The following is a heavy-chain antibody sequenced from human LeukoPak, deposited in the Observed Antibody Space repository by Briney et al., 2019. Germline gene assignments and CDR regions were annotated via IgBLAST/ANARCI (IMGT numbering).Heavy chain of an antibody. V-gene: IGHV3-30*02. CDR2: IRYYGSDK. J-gene: IGHJ4*02. Sequence: TGGSLRLSCAASGFTFSSYGMHWVRQAPGKGLEWVSFIRYYGSDKNYADSVKGRFTISRDNSKNTLYLQMNSLRAEDTAVYYCGRNSGYYFDYWGQGTLVTVSS. CDR1: GFTFSSYG. CDR3: GRNSGYYFDY. D-gene: IGHD3-22*01.